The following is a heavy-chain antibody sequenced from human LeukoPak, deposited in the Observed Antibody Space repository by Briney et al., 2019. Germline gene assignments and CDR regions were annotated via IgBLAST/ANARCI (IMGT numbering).Heavy chain of an antibody. D-gene: IGHD6-13*01. J-gene: IGHJ2*01. CDR1: GFTFDDYA. Sequence: PGGSLRLSCAASGFTFDDYAMHWVRQAPGKGLEWVSGISWNSGSIGYADSVKGRFTISRDNAKNSLYLQMNSLRAEDTALYYCAKDPRIAAAGTRGYFDLWGRGTLVTVSS. CDR2: ISWNSGSI. V-gene: IGHV3-9*01. CDR3: AKDPRIAAAGTRGYFDL.